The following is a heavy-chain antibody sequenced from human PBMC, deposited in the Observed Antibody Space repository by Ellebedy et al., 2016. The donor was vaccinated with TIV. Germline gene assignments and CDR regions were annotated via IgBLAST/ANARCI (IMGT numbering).Heavy chain of an antibody. CDR3: ARGSDNYDSSGYHSPGFDF. V-gene: IGHV3-66*01. D-gene: IGHD3-22*01. Sequence: GESPKISCTASGFTVGSIYMSWVRLAPGKGLEWVSVMYNGGNTKFADSVKGRFTMSRDDFKNTLFLQMNSLRDEDTAMYFCARGSDNYDSSGYHSPGFDFWGQGTLVTVSS. J-gene: IGHJ4*02. CDR1: GFTVGSIY. CDR2: MYNGGNT.